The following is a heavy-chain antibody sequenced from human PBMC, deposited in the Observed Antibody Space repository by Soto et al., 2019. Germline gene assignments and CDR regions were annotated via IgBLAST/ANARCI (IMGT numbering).Heavy chain of an antibody. D-gene: IGHD5-18*01. CDR2: INHSGST. Sequence: PSETLSLTCAVYGGSFSGYYWSWIRQPPGKGLEWIGEINHSGSTNYNPSLKSRVTISVDTSKNQFSLKLSSVTAADTAVYYCAREDTAIVTRVSGMDVWGKGTKVTV. CDR3: AREDTAIVTRVSGMDV. CDR1: GGSFSGYY. J-gene: IGHJ6*04. V-gene: IGHV4-34*01.